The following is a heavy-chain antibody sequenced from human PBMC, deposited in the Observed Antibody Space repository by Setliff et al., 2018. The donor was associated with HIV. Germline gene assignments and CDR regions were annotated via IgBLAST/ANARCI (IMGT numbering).Heavy chain of an antibody. Sequence: SETLSLTCTVSGDSITSNDDYWGWIRQPPGKGLQWIGIVHYNGRAYYDPSLKSRVSISVDSSQTHFSLRLRSVTASDSAVYYCARGNNDLESFDYWGQGALVTVSS. J-gene: IGHJ4*02. CDR2: VHYNGRA. CDR1: GDSITSNDDY. D-gene: IGHD3-3*01. CDR3: ARGNNDLESFDY. V-gene: IGHV4-39*02.